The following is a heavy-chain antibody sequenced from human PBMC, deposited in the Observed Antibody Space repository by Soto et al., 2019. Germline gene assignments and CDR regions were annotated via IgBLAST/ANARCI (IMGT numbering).Heavy chain of an antibody. CDR1: GYTFTSYD. CDR3: AIERETRGFDP. J-gene: IGHJ5*02. Sequence: QVQLVQSGAEVKKPGASVKVSCKASGYTFTSYDINWVRQATGQGLEWMGWMNPNSGNAGYAQRFQGRVTMTRNTSITTAYLELSSLRSEDTAVYYCAIERETRGFDPWGQGTLVTVSS. CDR2: MNPNSGNA. D-gene: IGHD1-26*01. V-gene: IGHV1-8*01.